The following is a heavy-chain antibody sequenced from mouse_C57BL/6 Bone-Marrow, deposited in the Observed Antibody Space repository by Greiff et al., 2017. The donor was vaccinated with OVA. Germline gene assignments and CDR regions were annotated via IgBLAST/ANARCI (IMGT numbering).Heavy chain of an antibody. CDR1: GYTFTSYG. CDR3: ARGGLRPYAMDY. V-gene: IGHV1-81*01. CDR2: IYPRSGNT. D-gene: IGHD2-4*01. J-gene: IGHJ4*01. Sequence: VQLQQSGAELARPGASVKLSCKASGYTFTSYGISWVKQRTGQGLEWIGEIYPRSGNTYYNEKIKGKATLTADKSSSTAYMELRSLTSEDAAVYFCARGGLRPYAMDYWGQGTSVTVSS.